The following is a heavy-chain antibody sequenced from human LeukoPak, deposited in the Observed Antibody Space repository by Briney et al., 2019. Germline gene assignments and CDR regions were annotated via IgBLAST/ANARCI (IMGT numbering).Heavy chain of an antibody. CDR2: IIPNSGGT. CDR3: ARGNSGYDSVFDY. J-gene: IGHJ4*02. CDR1: GYTFTGYY. V-gene: IGHV1-2*06. D-gene: IGHD5-12*01. Sequence: ASVKVSCKASGYTFTGYYMHWVRQAPGQGREWMGRIIPNSGGTNYAQKFQGRVTMTRDTSISTAYMELSRLRSDGTAVYYCARGNSGYDSVFDYWGQGTLVTVSS.